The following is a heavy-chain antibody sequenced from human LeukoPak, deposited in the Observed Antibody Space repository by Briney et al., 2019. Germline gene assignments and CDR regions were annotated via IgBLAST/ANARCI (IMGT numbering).Heavy chain of an antibody. CDR2: INAGNGNT. CDR3: ARGFITIHEDVWGSYDAFDI. CDR1: GYTFTSYA. D-gene: IGHD3-16*01. J-gene: IGHJ3*02. V-gene: IGHV1-3*01. Sequence: WASVKVSCKASGYTFTSYAMHWVRQAPGQRLEWMGWINAGNGNTKYSQKFQGRVTITRDTSASTAYMELSSLRSEDTAVYYCARGFITIHEDVWGSYDAFDIWGQGTMVTVSS.